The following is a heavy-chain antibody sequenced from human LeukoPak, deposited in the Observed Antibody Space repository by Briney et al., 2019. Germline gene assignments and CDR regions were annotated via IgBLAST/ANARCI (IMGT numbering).Heavy chain of an antibody. J-gene: IGHJ6*02. CDR3: AELGITMIGGV. V-gene: IGHV3-48*03. CDR1: GFTFSSYE. D-gene: IGHD3-10*02. Sequence: QSGGSLRLSCAASGFTFSSYEMNWVRQAPGKGLEWISYISSSGSTIYYADSVKGRFTISRDNAKNSLYLQMNSLRAEDTAVYYCAELGITMIGGVWSEGTTVTISS. CDR2: ISSSGSTI.